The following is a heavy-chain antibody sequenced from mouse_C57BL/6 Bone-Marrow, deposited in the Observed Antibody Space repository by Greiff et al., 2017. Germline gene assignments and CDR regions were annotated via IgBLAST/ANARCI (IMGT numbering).Heavy chain of an antibody. D-gene: IGHD2-4*01. Sequence: QVQLQQPGAELVKPGASVKLSCKASGYTFTSYWMHWVKQRPGQGLEWIGMIHPNSGSTNYNEKFKSKATLTVDKSSSTAYMQLSSRTSEDSAVYYCARERGLQLYFDYWGQGTTLTVSS. CDR3: ARERGLQLYFDY. V-gene: IGHV1-64*01. CDR1: GYTFTSYW. J-gene: IGHJ2*01. CDR2: IHPNSGST.